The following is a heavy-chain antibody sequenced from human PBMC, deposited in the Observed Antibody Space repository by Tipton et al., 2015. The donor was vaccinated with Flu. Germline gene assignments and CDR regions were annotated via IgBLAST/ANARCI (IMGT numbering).Heavy chain of an antibody. Sequence: SLRLSCAASGFTFSSYEMNWVRQAPGKGLEWVSYISSSGSTIYYADSVKGRFTISRDNAKNSLYLQMNSLRAEDTAVYYCARHYYDSSGYYYENSYAFDIWGQGTMVTVSS. J-gene: IGHJ3*02. D-gene: IGHD3-22*01. CDR1: GFTFSSYE. CDR3: ARHYYDSSGYYYENSYAFDI. V-gene: IGHV3-48*03. CDR2: ISSSGSTI.